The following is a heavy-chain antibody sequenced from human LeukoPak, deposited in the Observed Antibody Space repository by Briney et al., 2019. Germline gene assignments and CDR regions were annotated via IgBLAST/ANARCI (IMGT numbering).Heavy chain of an antibody. Sequence: PSGTLSLTCTVSGGSISSYYWSWIRQPPGKGLEWIGYIYHSGSTNYNPSLKSRVTISVDTSKNQFSLKLSSVTAADTAVYYCARAISGPVAYDYWGQGTLVTVSS. J-gene: IGHJ4*02. CDR2: IYHSGST. CDR3: ARAISGPVAYDY. D-gene: IGHD6-19*01. CDR1: GGSISSYY. V-gene: IGHV4-59*01.